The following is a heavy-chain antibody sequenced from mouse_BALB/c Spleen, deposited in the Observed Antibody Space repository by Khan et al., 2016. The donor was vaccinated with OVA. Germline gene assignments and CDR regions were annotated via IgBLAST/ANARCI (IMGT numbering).Heavy chain of an antibody. CDR2: INPSSGHT. CDR3: ARDRMDY. J-gene: IGHJ2*01. CDR1: GYTFSNYW. V-gene: IGHV1-7*01. Sequence: QVRLQQSGAELAKPGASVKMSCKASGYTFSNYWIHWVKQRPGQGLEWIGYINPSSGHTYYTQTFNDKATLTTDKSSSTAYMQLSNLTSEDSAVNYCARDRMDYWGQGTTLTVSS.